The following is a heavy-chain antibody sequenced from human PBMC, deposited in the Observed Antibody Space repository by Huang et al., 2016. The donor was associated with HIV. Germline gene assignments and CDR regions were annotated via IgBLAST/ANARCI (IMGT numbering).Heavy chain of an antibody. CDR2: LNPNSGGT. V-gene: IGHV1-2*02. D-gene: IGHD1-20*01. J-gene: IGHJ4*02. CDR3: TYKGHY. Sequence: QVQPVQSGTEVKKPGASVKVSCKASGYTFTGYYIHWVRQAPGQGLEWMGWLNPNSGGTNYAPKFLDRVTLTSDTSISTGYMELTKLTSDDTALYYCTYKGHYWGQGTLVTVSS. CDR1: GYTFTGYY.